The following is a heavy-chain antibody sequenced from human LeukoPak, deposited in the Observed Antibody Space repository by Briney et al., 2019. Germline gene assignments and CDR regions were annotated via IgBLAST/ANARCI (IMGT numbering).Heavy chain of an antibody. J-gene: IGHJ4*02. Sequence: PGGSLRLSCAASGFTFSSYGMNWVRQAPGKGLEWVSYISSSSSTIYYVDSVKGRFTISRDNAKNSLYLQMNSLGDVDTAVYFCARVTVVGANHIDYWGQGTLVTVSS. D-gene: IGHD1-26*01. CDR2: ISSSSSTI. CDR1: GFTFSSYG. V-gene: IGHV3-48*02. CDR3: ARVTVVGANHIDY.